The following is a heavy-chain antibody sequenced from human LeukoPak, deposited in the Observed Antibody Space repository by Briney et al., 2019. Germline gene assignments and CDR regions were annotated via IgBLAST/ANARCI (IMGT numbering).Heavy chain of an antibody. Sequence: GGSLRLSCAASGFTFSRYAMNWIRQAPGKGLEWVSYISSSGSTIYYADSVKGRFTISRDNAKNSLYLQMNSLRAEDTAVYYCAATYYYDSSGYSYWYFDLWGRGTLVTVSS. J-gene: IGHJ2*01. D-gene: IGHD3-22*01. V-gene: IGHV3-48*03. CDR1: GFTFSRYA. CDR3: AATYYYDSSGYSYWYFDL. CDR2: ISSSGSTI.